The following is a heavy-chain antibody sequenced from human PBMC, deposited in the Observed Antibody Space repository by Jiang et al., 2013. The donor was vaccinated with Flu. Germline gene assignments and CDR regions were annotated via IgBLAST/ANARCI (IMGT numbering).Heavy chain of an antibody. J-gene: IGHJ5*02. CDR1: GGSISSYY. Sequence: TCTVSGGSISSYYWSWIRQPPGKGLEWIGYIYYSGSTNYNPSLKSRVTISVDTSKNQFSLKLSSVTAADTAVYYCARLGPPYSSSEVAWIDPWGQGTLVTVSS. D-gene: IGHD6-6*01. CDR3: ARLGPPYSSSEVAWIDP. CDR2: IYYSGST. V-gene: IGHV4-59*08.